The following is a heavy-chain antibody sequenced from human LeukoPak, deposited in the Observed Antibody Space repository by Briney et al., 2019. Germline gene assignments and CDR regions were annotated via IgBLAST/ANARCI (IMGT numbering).Heavy chain of an antibody. CDR3: AKDAIGESYFDY. V-gene: IGHV3-23*01. Sequence: GVSLRLSCAASGLTFSCYAMSWVRQAPGKGLEWVSAISGSGGSTYYADSVKGRFTISRDNSKNTLYLQMNSLRAEDTAVYYCAKDAIGESYFDYWGQGTLVTVSS. CDR1: GLTFSCYA. D-gene: IGHD3-10*01. J-gene: IGHJ4*02. CDR2: ISGSGGST.